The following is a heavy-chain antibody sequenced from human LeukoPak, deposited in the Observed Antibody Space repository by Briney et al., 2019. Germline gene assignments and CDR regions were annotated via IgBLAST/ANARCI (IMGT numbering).Heavy chain of an antibody. D-gene: IGHD3-10*01. CDR3: AKDEPGSYSPSDY. CDR1: GFTFRIYA. Sequence: GRSLRLSCAASGFTFRIYAMHWVRQAPGKGLEWVAFISYDGNDKYYADSVKGRFTISRDNSKNTLYLQMNSLRAEDTAVYYCAKDEPGSYSPSDYWGQGTLVTVSS. J-gene: IGHJ4*02. CDR2: ISYDGNDK. V-gene: IGHV3-30*18.